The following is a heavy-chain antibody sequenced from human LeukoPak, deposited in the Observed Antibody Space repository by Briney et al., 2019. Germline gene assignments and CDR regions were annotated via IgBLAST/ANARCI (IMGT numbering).Heavy chain of an antibody. Sequence: KPSETLSLTCAVSGYSISSGYYWGWIRQPPGKGLEWIGSIYHSGSTYYNPSLKSRVTISVDTSKNQFSLKLSSVTAADTAVYYCARPIAVAGTSWFDPWGQGTLVTVFS. D-gene: IGHD6-19*01. CDR3: ARPIAVAGTSWFDP. J-gene: IGHJ5*02. CDR2: IYHSGST. V-gene: IGHV4-38-2*01. CDR1: GYSISSGYY.